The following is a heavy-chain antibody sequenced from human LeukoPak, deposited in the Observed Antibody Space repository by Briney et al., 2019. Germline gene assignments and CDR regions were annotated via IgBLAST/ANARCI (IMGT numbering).Heavy chain of an antibody. CDR1: GYTFSGYN. J-gene: IGHJ4*02. Sequence: ASVKVSCKASGYTFSGYNMHWVRQAPGQGLEWMGWINPNSGGTKYVQKFQGRVTMTRDTSISTAYMELSRLRSDDTAVYYCASGSLASYFDHWGQGTLVTVSS. V-gene: IGHV1-2*02. CDR3: ASGSLASYFDH. D-gene: IGHD3-16*01. CDR2: INPNSGGT.